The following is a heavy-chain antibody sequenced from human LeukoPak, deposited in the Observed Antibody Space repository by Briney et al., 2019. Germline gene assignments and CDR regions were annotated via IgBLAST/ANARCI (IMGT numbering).Heavy chain of an antibody. CDR2: IYYSGST. V-gene: IGHV4-59*01. J-gene: IGHJ5*02. Sequence: SETLSLTCTVSGGSINNYYWSWIRQPPGEGLEWIGHIYYSGSTNYNPSLKSRVTISVDTSKNQFSLKMSSVTAADTAVYYCARERSMVRGMSWFDPWGQGTLVTVSS. CDR1: GGSINNYY. D-gene: IGHD3-10*01. CDR3: ARERSMVRGMSWFDP.